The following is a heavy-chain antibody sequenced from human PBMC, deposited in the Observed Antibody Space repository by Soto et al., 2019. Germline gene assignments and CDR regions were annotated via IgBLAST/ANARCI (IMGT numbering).Heavy chain of an antibody. V-gene: IGHV3-7*05. J-gene: IGHJ4*02. CDR3: AKSLSAIPGDS. CDR1: GYSFTSYW. CDR2: IKQDGSEI. D-gene: IGHD2-2*01. Sequence: GESLKISCKGSGYSFTSYWMSWVRQGPGKGPEWVANIKQDGSEIYYVDSVKGRFTISRDNAKSSLYLQMTSLRAEDTAVYHCAKSLSAIPGDSWGQGTLVTVSS.